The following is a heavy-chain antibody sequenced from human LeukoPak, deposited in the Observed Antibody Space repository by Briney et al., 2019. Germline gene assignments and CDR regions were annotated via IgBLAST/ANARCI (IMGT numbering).Heavy chain of an antibody. CDR3: VTYYFDSSGPKKNY. V-gene: IGHV4-34*01. CDR2: INHSGST. D-gene: IGHD3-22*01. J-gene: IGHJ4*02. CDR1: GVSFSGYY. Sequence: SETLSLTCAVYGVSFSGYYWSWIRQPPGKGLEWIGEINHSGSTNYNPSLKSRVTISVDTSKKQFSLKLSSVTAADPAVYYCVTYYFDSSGPKKNYWGQGTLVTVSS.